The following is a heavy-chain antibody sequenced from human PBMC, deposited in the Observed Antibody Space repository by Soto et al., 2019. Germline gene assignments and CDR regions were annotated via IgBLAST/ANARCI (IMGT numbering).Heavy chain of an antibody. D-gene: IGHD1-26*01. Sequence: SETLSLTCTVSGGSISSYYWSWIRQPPGKGLEWIGEIHHSGSTNCNPSLKSRVTISVEKSKNQFSLKLSSVTAADTAVYYCARDRADRSFFDYWGQGTLVTVSS. CDR1: GGSISSYY. J-gene: IGHJ4*02. CDR3: ARDRADRSFFDY. CDR2: IHHSGST. V-gene: IGHV4-59*12.